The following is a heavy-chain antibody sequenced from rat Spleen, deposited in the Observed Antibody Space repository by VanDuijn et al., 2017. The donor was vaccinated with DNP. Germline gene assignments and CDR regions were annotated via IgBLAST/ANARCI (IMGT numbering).Heavy chain of an antibody. D-gene: IGHD4-3*01. J-gene: IGHJ2*01. CDR3: ARWYNSGYYFDY. Sequence: EVQLVESGGGLVQPGRSLKLSCVVSRFTFNNYWMTWFRQVPGTGLEWVAYISYDGGSTYHGDSVKGRFTISRANEKSTLYLQMNSLRSEDMATYYCARWYNSGYYFDYWGQGVMVTVSS. CDR2: ISYDGGST. CDR1: RFTFNNYW. V-gene: IGHV5-31*01.